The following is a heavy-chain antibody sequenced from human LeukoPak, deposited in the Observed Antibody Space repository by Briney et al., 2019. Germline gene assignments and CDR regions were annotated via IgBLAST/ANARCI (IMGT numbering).Heavy chain of an antibody. D-gene: IGHD5-18*01. J-gene: IGHJ4*02. Sequence: PSETLSLTCTVSGGSISSSSYYWGWIRQPPGKGLEWIGSIYYSRSTYYNPSLKSRVTISVDTSKNQFSLKLSSVTAADTAVYYCARSTWIQLWYYFDYWGQGTLVTVSS. V-gene: IGHV4-39*01. CDR2: IYYSRST. CDR3: ARSTWIQLWYYFDY. CDR1: GGSISSSSYY.